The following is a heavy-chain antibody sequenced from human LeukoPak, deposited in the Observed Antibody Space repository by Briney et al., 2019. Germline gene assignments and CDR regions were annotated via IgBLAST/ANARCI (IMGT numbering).Heavy chain of an antibody. J-gene: IGHJ4*02. CDR2: ISGSGGST. CDR3: AKDGRHLDWLFADY. V-gene: IGHV3-23*01. CDR1: GFTFSSYA. D-gene: IGHD3-9*01. Sequence: GGSLRLSCAASGFTFSSYAMSWVRQAPGKGLEWVSAISGSGGSTYYADSVKGRFTISRDNSKNTLYLQMNSLRAEDTAVYYCAKDGRHLDWLFADYWGQGTLVTVSS.